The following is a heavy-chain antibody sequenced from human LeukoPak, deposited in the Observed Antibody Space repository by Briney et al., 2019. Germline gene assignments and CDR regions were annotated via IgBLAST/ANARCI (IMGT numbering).Heavy chain of an antibody. CDR1: GYTFTSYG. V-gene: IGHV1-18*01. J-gene: IGHJ6*02. Sequence: ASVKVSCKASGYTFTSYGISWVRQAPGQGLEWMGWISVYNGNTNYAQKLRGRVTMTTDTSTSTAYMELRSLRSDDTAVYYCARDRFLGTPYGMDVWGQGTTVTVSS. CDR2: ISVYNGNT. CDR3: ARDRFLGTPYGMDV. D-gene: IGHD2/OR15-2a*01.